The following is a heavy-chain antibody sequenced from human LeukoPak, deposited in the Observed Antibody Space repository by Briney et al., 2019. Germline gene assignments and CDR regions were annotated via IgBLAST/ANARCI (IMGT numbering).Heavy chain of an antibody. D-gene: IGHD3-3*01. CDR1: GFTVSSYS. CDR2: ISSSSSYI. CDR3: ARESVYDFWSGYYRFRFDP. V-gene: IGHV3-21*01. Sequence: PGGSLRLSCAASGFTVSSYSMNWVRQAPGKGLEWVSSISSSSSYIYYADSVKGRFTISRDNAKNSLYLQMNSLRAEDTAVYYCARESVYDFWSGYYRFRFDPWGQGTLVTVSS. J-gene: IGHJ5*02.